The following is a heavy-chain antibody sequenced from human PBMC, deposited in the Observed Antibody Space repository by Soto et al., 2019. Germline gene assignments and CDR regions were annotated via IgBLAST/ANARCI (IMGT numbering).Heavy chain of an antibody. Sequence: GGSLRLSCAASGFTVSVNYMSWVRQAPGKGLEWVSVISGGAGTYYAASVKGRFTVSRDNSRNTLYLQMDSLRAEDTAVYYCAREYCSGGTCYGLDVFGIWGQGTMVTVS. J-gene: IGHJ3*02. V-gene: IGHV3-66*01. CDR3: AREYCSGGTCYGLDVFGI. D-gene: IGHD2-15*01. CDR1: GFTVSVNY. CDR2: ISGGAGT.